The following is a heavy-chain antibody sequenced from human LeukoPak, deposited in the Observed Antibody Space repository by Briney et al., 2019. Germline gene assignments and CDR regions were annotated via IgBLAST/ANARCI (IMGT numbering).Heavy chain of an antibody. CDR3: AGGYDPRFFDY. D-gene: IGHD5-12*01. CDR1: GGSISSYY. Sequence: SETLSLTCTVSGGSISSYYWSWIRQPAGKGLEWIGRIYTSGSTNYNPSLKSRVTMSADTSKNQFSLKLSSVTAADTAVYYCAGGYDPRFFDYWGQGTLVTVSS. CDR2: IYTSGST. V-gene: IGHV4-4*07. J-gene: IGHJ4*02.